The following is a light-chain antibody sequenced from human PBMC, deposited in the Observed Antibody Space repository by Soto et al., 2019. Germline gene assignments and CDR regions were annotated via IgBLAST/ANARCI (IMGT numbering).Light chain of an antibody. CDR2: EGS. V-gene: IGLV2-23*01. CDR3: CSYAGSSTYG. Sequence: QSALPQPASVSGSPGQSITISCTGTSSDVGRYNIVSWYQQHPGKAPKLMIYEGSKRPSGVSNRFSGSKSGNTASLTISGLQAEDEADYYCCSYAGSSTYGFGTGTKVTVL. CDR1: SSDVGRYNI. J-gene: IGLJ1*01.